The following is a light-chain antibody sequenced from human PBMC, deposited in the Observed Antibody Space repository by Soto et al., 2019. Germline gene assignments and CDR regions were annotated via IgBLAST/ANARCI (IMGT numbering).Light chain of an antibody. V-gene: IGKV1-5*01. CDR3: QQYNSYSLFT. CDR1: QSISSW. CDR2: DAS. Sequence: DIQMTQYPSTLSASVGDRVTITCRASQSISSWLAWYQQKPGKAPKLLIYDASSLESGVPSRFSGSGSGTEFTLTISSLQPDDFATYYCQQYNSYSLFTFGPGNKVDIK. J-gene: IGKJ3*01.